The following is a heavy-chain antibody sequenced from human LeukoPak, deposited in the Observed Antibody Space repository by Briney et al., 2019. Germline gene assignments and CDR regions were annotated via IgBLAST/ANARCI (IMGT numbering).Heavy chain of an antibody. CDR3: AADVMVAFK. D-gene: IGHD4/OR15-4a*01. Sequence: SVKVSCKASGFTFSNSAMQWVRQARGQRLEWIGWIVVGSGNTNYAQKFQKRVTITRDMSTSTAYMELSSLRSEDTAIYYCAADVMVAFKWGQGTLVTVSS. V-gene: IGHV1-58*02. CDR1: GFTFSNSA. CDR2: IVVGSGNT. J-gene: IGHJ4*02.